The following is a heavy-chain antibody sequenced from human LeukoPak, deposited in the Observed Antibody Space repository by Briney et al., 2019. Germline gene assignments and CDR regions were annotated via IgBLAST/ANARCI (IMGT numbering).Heavy chain of an antibody. CDR2: IKQDGSEK. D-gene: IGHD3-22*01. CDR1: GFTFSSYA. V-gene: IGHV3-7*01. Sequence: GGSLRLSCAASGFTFSSYAMSWVRQAPGKGLEWVANIKQDGSEKYYVDSVKGRFTISRDNAKNSLYLQMNSLRAEDTAVYYCARAHYDSSGYFEDWGQETLVTVSS. CDR3: ARAHYDSSGYFED. J-gene: IGHJ4*02.